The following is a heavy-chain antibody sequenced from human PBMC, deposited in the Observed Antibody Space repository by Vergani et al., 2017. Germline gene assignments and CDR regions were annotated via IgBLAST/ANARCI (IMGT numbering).Heavy chain of an antibody. V-gene: IGHV1-69*01. CDR3: ASPRFDYGGNSGLDY. CDR1: GGTFSSYA. Sequence: QVQLVQSGAEVKKPGSSVKVSCKASGGTFSSYAISWVRQAPGQGLEWMGGIIPIFGTANYAQKFQGRVTITADESTSTAYMGLSSLRSEDTAVYYCASPRFDYGGNSGLDYWGQGTLVTVSS. D-gene: IGHD4-23*01. CDR2: IIPIFGTA. J-gene: IGHJ4*02.